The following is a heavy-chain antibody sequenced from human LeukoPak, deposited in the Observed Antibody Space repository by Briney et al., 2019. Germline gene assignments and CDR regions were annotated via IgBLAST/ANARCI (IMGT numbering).Heavy chain of an antibody. CDR3: ARFKYYDILTGYYYYGMDV. CDR2: IYPGDSDT. D-gene: IGHD3-9*01. Sequence: GESLKIPCKGSGYSFTSYWIGWVRQMPGKGLEWMGIIYPGDSDTRYSPSFQGQVTISADKSISTAYLQWSSLKASDTAMYYCARFKYYDILTGYYYYGMDVWGQGTTVTVSS. CDR1: GYSFTSYW. J-gene: IGHJ6*02. V-gene: IGHV5-51*01.